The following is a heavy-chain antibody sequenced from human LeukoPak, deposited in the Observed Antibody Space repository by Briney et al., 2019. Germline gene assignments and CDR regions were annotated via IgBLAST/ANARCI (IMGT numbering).Heavy chain of an antibody. J-gene: IGHJ4*02. V-gene: IGHV4-39*07. D-gene: IGHD3-22*01. CDR3: ARVAASPRFYYYDSSGYFDY. CDR2: IYYSGST. CDR1: GGSISSSSYY. Sequence: SETLSLTCTVSGGSISSSSYYWRWIRQPPGKGLEWIGSIYYSGSTYYNPSLKSRVTISVDTSKNQFSLKLSSVTAADTAVYYCARVAASPRFYYYDSSGYFDYWGQGTLVTDSS.